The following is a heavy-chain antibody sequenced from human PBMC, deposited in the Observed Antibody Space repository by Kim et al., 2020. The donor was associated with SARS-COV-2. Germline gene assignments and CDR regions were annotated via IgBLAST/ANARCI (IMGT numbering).Heavy chain of an antibody. J-gene: IGHJ6*02. D-gene: IGHD3-3*01. Sequence: SETLSLTCAVSGGTISSGGYSWSWIRQPPGKGLEWIGYIYHSGSTYYNPSLKSRVTISVDRSKNQFSLKLSSVTAADTAVYYWARGGLNFWRGYPTYYYYGMDGWGQGTTVTVSS. CDR3: ARGGLNFWRGYPTYYYYGMDG. V-gene: IGHV4-30-2*01. CDR2: IYHSGST. CDR1: GGTISSGGYS.